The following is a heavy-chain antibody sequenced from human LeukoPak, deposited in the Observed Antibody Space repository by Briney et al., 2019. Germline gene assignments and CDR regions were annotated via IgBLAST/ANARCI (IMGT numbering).Heavy chain of an antibody. Sequence: SETLSLTCTVSGGSISSYYWSWIRQPPGKGLEWIGYIYYSGSTNYNPSLKSRVTISVDTSKNQFSLKLSSVTAADTAMYYCARAKGNSYRYYYYGMDVWGPGTTVTVSS. D-gene: IGHD5-18*01. J-gene: IGHJ6*02. CDR3: ARAKGNSYRYYYYGMDV. V-gene: IGHV4-59*01. CDR1: GGSISSYY. CDR2: IYYSGST.